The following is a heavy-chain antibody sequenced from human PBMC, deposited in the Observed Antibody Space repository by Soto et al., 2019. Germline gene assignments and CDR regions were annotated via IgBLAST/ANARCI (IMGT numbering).Heavy chain of an antibody. CDR3: ARDRYDFWSGYSIDS. Sequence: GASVKVCCKASGYTFTSYGITWVRQAPGQGLEWMGWISVYNGNTNYAQKFQGRVTMTTDTSTSTAYLELRSLRSDDTAVYYCARDRYDFWSGYSIDSWGQGTLVTVSS. CDR1: GYTFTSYG. CDR2: ISVYNGNT. D-gene: IGHD3-3*01. V-gene: IGHV1-18*01. J-gene: IGHJ4*02.